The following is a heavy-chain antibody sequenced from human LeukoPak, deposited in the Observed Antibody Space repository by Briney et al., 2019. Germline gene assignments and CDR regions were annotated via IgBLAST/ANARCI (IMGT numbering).Heavy chain of an antibody. J-gene: IGHJ4*02. D-gene: IGHD3-22*01. Sequence: GGSLRLSCAASGFTLSSYSMNWVRQAPGKGLEWVSSISRSSAYIYYADSVKGRFTISRDIAKNSLYLQMNSLRAEDTAVYYCAREGPSSYYDSSGNFDYWGQGTLVTVSS. CDR3: AREGPSSYYDSSGNFDY. CDR1: GFTLSSYS. V-gene: IGHV3-21*01. CDR2: ISRSSAYI.